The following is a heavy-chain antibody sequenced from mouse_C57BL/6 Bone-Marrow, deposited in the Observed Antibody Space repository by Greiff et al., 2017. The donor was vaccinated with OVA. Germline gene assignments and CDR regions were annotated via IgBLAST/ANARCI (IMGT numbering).Heavy chain of an antibody. D-gene: IGHD2-4*01. V-gene: IGHV1-64*01. J-gene: IGHJ4*01. CDR3: ARERGLSYAMDD. CDR1: GYTFTSYW. CDR2: IHPNSGST. Sequence: QVQLQQPGAELVKPGASVKLSCKASGYTFTSYWMHWVKQRPGQGLEWIGMIHPNSGSTNYNEKFKSKATLTVDKSSSTAYMQLSSLTSEDSAVYYCARERGLSYAMDDWGQGTSVTVSS.